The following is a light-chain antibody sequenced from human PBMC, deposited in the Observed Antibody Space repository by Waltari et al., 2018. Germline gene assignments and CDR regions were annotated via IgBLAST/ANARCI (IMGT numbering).Light chain of an antibody. CDR3: SSYAGSNVV. V-gene: IGLV2-8*01. Sequence: VPDRFSGSKSGNTASLTVSGLQAEDEADYYCSSYAGSNVVFGGGTKLTVL. J-gene: IGLJ2*01.